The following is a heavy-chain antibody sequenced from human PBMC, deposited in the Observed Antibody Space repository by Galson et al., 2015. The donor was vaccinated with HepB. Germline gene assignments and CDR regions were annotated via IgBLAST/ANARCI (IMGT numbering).Heavy chain of an antibody. V-gene: IGHV1-69*01. CDR2: IIPIFGTA. CDR3: ARDRRILSGWLEVGWFDP. J-gene: IGHJ5*02. CDR1: GGTFSSYA. Sequence: SCKASGGTFSSYAISWVRQAPGQGLEWMGGIIPIFGTANYAQKFQGRVTITADESTSTAYMELSSLRSEDTAVYYCARDRRILSGWLEVGWFDPWGQGTLVTVSS. D-gene: IGHD6-19*01.